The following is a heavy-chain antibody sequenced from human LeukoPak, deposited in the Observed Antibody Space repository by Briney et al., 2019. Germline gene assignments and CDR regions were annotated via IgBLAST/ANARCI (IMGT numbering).Heavy chain of an antibody. CDR2: ISSSSYI. V-gene: IGHV3-21*01. CDR3: ARGITYYYDSSGYYYGY. J-gene: IGHJ4*02. D-gene: IGHD3-22*01. Sequence: GGSLRLSCAASGFTFSSYSMNWVRQAPGKGLEWVSSISSSSYIYYADSVKGRFTISRDNAKNSLYLQMNSLRAEDTAVYYCARGITYYYDSSGYYYGYWGQGTLVTVSS. CDR1: GFTFSSYS.